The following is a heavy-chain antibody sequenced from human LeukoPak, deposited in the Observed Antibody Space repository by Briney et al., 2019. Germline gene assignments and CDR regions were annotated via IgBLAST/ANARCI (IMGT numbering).Heavy chain of an antibody. D-gene: IGHD2-2*01. CDR1: GGSFSGYY. CDR3: ARGRVYCSSTSCYSGYYYGMDV. CDR2: INHSGST. V-gene: IGHV4-34*01. Sequence: SETLSLTCAVYGGSFSGYYWSWIRQAPGKGLEWIGEINHSGSTNYNPSLKSRVTISVDTSKNQFSLKLSSVTAADTAVYYCARGRVYCSSTSCYSGYYYGMDVWGQGTTVTVSS. J-gene: IGHJ6*02.